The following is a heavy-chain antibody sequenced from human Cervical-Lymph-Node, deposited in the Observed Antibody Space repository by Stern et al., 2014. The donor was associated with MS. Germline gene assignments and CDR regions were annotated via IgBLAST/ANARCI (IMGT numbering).Heavy chain of an antibody. J-gene: IGHJ4*02. Sequence: QLVQSGAEVKKPAASVKVSCKASGYTFTGYYIHWVRQAPGQGLEWMGCIIPNNGDTNYAQNFQGRVTMTRDTSISTAYVELSRLRSDDTAVYYCAKDGYNYWGQGTLVTVSS. CDR3: AKDGYNY. V-gene: IGHV1-2*02. CDR2: IIPNNGDT. CDR1: GYTFTGYY. D-gene: IGHD5-24*01.